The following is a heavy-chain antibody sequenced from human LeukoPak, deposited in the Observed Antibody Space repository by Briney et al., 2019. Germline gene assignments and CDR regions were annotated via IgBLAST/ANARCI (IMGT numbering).Heavy chain of an antibody. D-gene: IGHD6-19*01. CDR2: IYT. J-gene: IGHJ4*02. Sequence: PETLSLTCTVSGGSISSNYWSWIRQPAGKGLEWIGRIYTNYNPSLKSRVTLSLDTSKNQFSLKLSSVTAADTAMYYCAREEIAVTARSLDYWGQGTLVTVSS. CDR3: AREEIAVTARSLDY. CDR1: GGSISSNY. V-gene: IGHV4-4*07.